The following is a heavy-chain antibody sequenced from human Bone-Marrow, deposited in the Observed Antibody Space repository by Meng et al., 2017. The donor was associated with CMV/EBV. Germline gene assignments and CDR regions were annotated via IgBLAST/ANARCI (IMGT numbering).Heavy chain of an antibody. CDR3: ARGIYSAFDI. Sequence: GGSLRLSCAASGFNFSSYAMSWVRQAPGQGLEWVSGISGSGDSTYYADSVKGRFTISRDTSRNTVFLEMNSLRRDDTAVYYCARGIYSAFDIWGQGTMVTGSS. CDR1: GFNFSSYA. J-gene: IGHJ3*02. CDR2: ISGSGDST. V-gene: IGHV3-23*01. D-gene: IGHD2-21*01.